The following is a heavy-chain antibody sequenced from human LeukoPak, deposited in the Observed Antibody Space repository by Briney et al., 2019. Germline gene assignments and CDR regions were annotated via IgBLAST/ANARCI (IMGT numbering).Heavy chain of an antibody. V-gene: IGHV3-11*01. CDR3: AREASFSFDY. CDR2: ISSSGSTI. Sequence: PGGSLRLFCAASGFTFSDYYMSGVRQAPGKGLEWVSYISSSGSTIYYADSVKGRFTISRDNAKNSLYLQMNSLRAEDTAVYYCAREASFSFDYWGQGTLVTVSS. CDR1: GFTFSDYY. J-gene: IGHJ4*02.